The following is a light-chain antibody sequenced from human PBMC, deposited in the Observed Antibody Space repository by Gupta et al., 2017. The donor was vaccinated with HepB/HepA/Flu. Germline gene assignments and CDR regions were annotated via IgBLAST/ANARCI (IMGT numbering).Light chain of an antibody. J-gene: IGKJ4*01. CDR3: QQRSNWVT. CDR2: DAS. V-gene: IGKV3-11*01. CDR1: QNVRTY. Sequence: ELVLTQSPATLSLSPGERATLSCRASQNVRTYLAWYQQKPGQAPRLLIYDASTRATDIPARFSGSGSGTDFTLTISSLEPEDFAVYYCQQRSNWVTFGGGTKVEIK.